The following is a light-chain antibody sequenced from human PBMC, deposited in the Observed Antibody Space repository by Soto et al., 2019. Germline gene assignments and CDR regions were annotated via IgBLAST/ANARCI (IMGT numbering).Light chain of an antibody. V-gene: IGKV1-39*01. CDR1: QPISRY. CDR3: QQSYSTPWT. Sequence: DIQMTQSPSSLSASVGDRVTITCRASQPISRYFNWYQQKSGRAPKLLIYGASSLQSGVPSGFSGSGSGTDFTLTISSLQPEDFATYYCQQSYSTPWTFGQGTKVEIK. J-gene: IGKJ1*01. CDR2: GAS.